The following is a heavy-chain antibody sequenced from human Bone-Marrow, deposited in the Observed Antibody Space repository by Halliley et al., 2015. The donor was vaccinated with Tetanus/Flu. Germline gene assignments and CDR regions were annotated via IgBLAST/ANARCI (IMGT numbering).Heavy chain of an antibody. D-gene: IGHD3-10*01. CDR3: ARGVSDRVLLWFGEPHHFDY. Sequence: TLSLTCTVSGASISSSYWSWIRQPPGKGLEWIGYIYNSGGTNNNGRTNYNPSLKSRATLSVDTAKNQFSLKLSSVTAADSTIYCCARGVSDRVLLWFGEPHHFDYWGQGHLVTVSS. CDR2: IYNSGGTNNNGRT. J-gene: IGHJ4*02. V-gene: IGHV4-4*08. CDR1: GASISSSY.